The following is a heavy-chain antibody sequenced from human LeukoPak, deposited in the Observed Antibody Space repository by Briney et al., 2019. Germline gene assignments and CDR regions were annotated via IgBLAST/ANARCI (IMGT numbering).Heavy chain of an antibody. CDR2: ISYDGSNK. J-gene: IGHJ4*02. D-gene: IGHD1-26*01. CDR3: ARGGSYYPDY. V-gene: IGHV3-30*04. Sequence: GGSLRLSCAASGFTFSTYAMHWVRQAPGKGLEWVAVISYDGSNKYYADSVKGRFTISRDNSKNTLYLQMNSLRAEDTAVYYCARGGSYYPDYWGQGTLVTVPS. CDR1: GFTFSTYA.